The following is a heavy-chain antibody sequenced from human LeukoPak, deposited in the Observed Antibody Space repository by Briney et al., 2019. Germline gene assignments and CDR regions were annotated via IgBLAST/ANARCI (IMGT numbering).Heavy chain of an antibody. J-gene: IGHJ6*03. CDR1: GFTFSSYE. D-gene: IGHD5-12*01. Sequence: GGSLRLSCAASGFTFSSYEMNWVRQAPGKGLEWVSYISSSGSTIYYADSVTGRFTISRDNAKNSLYLQMNSLRAEDTAVYYCARLRGYSGYDSYVDVWGKGTTVTISS. CDR2: ISSSGSTI. CDR3: ARLRGYSGYDSYVDV. V-gene: IGHV3-48*03.